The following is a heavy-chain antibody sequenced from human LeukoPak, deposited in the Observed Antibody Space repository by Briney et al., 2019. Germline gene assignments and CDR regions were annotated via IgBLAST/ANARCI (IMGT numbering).Heavy chain of an antibody. V-gene: IGHV1-18*01. D-gene: IGHD2-15*01. CDR2: ISAYNGNT. CDR1: GYTFTSYG. CDR3: ARAGCSGGSCYSGDY. J-gene: IGHJ4*02. Sequence: ASVKVSCKASGYTFTSYGISWVRQAPGQGLEGMVWISAYNGNTNYAQKLQGRVTMTTDPSTSTAYMELRSLRSDDTAVYYCARAGCSGGSCYSGDYWGQGTLVTVSS.